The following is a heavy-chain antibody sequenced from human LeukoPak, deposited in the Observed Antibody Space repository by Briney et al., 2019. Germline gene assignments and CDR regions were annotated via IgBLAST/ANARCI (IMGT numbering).Heavy chain of an antibody. V-gene: IGHV4-59*08. D-gene: IGHD6-6*01. J-gene: IGHJ5*02. Sequence: TSETLSLTCTASGGSISSLYWSWIRQPPGKGLEWIGSIYYSGSTNYNPSLKSRVTISVDTSKNQFSLKLRSVTAADTAVYYCARHSSSSRGWFDPWGQGTLVTVSS. CDR3: ARHSSSSRGWFDP. CDR1: GGSISSLY. CDR2: IYYSGST.